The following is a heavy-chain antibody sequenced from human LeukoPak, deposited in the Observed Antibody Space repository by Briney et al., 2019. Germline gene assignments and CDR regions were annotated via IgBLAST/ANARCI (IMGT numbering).Heavy chain of an antibody. D-gene: IGHD6-19*01. J-gene: IGHJ4*02. V-gene: IGHV4-59*08. CDR2: IYYSGST. CDR3: ARFRYSSGWVDY. CDR1: GGSISSYY. Sequence: SETLSLTRTVSGGSISSYYWSWIRQPPGKGLEWIGYIYYSGSTNYSPSLKSRVTISVDTSKNQFSLKLSSVTAADTAVYYCARFRYSSGWVDYWGQGTLVTVSS.